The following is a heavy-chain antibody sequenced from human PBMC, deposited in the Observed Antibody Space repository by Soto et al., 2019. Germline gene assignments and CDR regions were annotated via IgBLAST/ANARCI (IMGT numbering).Heavy chain of an antibody. V-gene: IGHV4-39*01. CDR3: ASIAAPGTTHFDF. CDR1: GGSLGSSSYY. Sequence: SETLSLTCSVSGGSLGSSSYYWGWIRQSPGKGLEWIGNIYYSGNTFYNPSLKSRVTISVDTSKNQFYLHLSSVTAADTAIFYCASIAAPGTTHFDFWGQGTLVTVSS. CDR2: IYYSGNT. D-gene: IGHD6-13*01. J-gene: IGHJ4*02.